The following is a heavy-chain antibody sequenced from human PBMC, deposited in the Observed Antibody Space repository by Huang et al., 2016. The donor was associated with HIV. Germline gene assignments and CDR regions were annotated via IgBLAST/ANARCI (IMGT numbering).Heavy chain of an antibody. CDR3: AGSYGKFDY. D-gene: IGHD1-26*01. V-gene: IGHV3-30*02. J-gene: IGHJ4*02. CDR1: GFIFSNYG. CDR2: IRNDGTNK. Sequence: QVQMVESGGGVVQPGGSLRLSCAASGFIFSNYGMHWVRQAPGKGLEWVTFIRNDGTNKNYADSVKGRFTISRDNSKNTVYLQMSSLRLEDTAVYYCAGSYGKFDYWGQGTLVSVSS.